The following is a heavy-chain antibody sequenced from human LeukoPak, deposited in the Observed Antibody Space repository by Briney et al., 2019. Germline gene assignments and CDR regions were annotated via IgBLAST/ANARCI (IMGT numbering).Heavy chain of an antibody. Sequence: DSVKGRFTISRDNAKNSLYLQMNSLRAEDTAVYYCARDFTQEVIVGADYYYYMDVWGKGTTVTVSS. CDR3: ARDFTQEVIVGADYYYYMDV. J-gene: IGHJ6*03. D-gene: IGHD1-26*01. V-gene: IGHV3-11*06.